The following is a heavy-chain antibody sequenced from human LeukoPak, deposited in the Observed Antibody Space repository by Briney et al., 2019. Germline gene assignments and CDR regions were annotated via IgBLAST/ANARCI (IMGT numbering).Heavy chain of an antibody. D-gene: IGHD5-24*01. V-gene: IGHV3-30-3*01. CDR1: GFTFSSYA. J-gene: IGHJ4*02. Sequence: GGSLRLSCAASGFTFSSYAMHWVRQAPGKGLEWVAVISYDGSNKYYADSVKGRFTISRDNSKNTLYLQMNSLRAEDTAVYYCAGEMATTSFDYWGQGTLVTVS. CDR3: AGEMATTSFDY. CDR2: ISYDGSNK.